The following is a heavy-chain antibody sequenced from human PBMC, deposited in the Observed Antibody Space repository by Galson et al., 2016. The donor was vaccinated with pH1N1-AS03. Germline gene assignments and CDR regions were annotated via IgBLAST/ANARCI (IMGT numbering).Heavy chain of an antibody. V-gene: IGHV4-39*01. CDR2: VSFSGTT. J-gene: IGHJ2*01. Sequence: ETLSLTCSVSGGSINISPYNWGWIRQSPGKGLEWLGSVSFSGTTYYNPSLKSRVSTSMDTSENQISLTWSSVTATDTAVYYCARQAEGRMLTLRHRYFDFWGRGIRVTVSS. CDR1: GGSINISPYN. D-gene: IGHD1-14*01. CDR3: ARQAEGRMLTLRHRYFDF.